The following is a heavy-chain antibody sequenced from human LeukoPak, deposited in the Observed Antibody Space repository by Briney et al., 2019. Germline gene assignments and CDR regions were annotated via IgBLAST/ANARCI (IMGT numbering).Heavy chain of an antibody. Sequence: GGSLRLSCAASGFTFSSYAMHWVRQAPGKGLEYVSAISSNGGSTSYANSVKGRFTISRDNAKSTLYLQMDSLRPEDTAVYYCARVDPTGDGYNCFDSWGQGTLVTVSS. CDR2: ISSNGGST. CDR3: ARVDPTGDGYNCFDS. CDR1: GFTFSSYA. D-gene: IGHD5-24*01. J-gene: IGHJ4*02. V-gene: IGHV3-64*01.